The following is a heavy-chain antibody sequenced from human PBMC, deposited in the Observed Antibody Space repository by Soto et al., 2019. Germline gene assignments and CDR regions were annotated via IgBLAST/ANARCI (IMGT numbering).Heavy chain of an antibody. CDR1: GGSISSYY. V-gene: IGHV4-59*01. J-gene: IGHJ5*02. Sequence: PSETLSLTCTVSGGSISSYYWSWIRQPPGKGLEWIGYIYYSGSTNYNPSLKSRVTISVDTSKNQFSLKLSSVTAADTAVYYCARDGYDILTGYYHWFDPWGQGTLVTVSS. D-gene: IGHD3-9*01. CDR2: IYYSGST. CDR3: ARDGYDILTGYYHWFDP.